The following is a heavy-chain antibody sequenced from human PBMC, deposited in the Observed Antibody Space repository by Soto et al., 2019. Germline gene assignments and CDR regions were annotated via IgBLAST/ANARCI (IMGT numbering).Heavy chain of an antibody. Sequence: QEQLQQWGAGLLKPSETLSLTCAVYTGSFSGYYWRWIRQPPGKGLEWIGEINHSGSTKYNPSLKRRGTRTVDTSKNQFSLKLSSVTAADTAVHHGARGTREGWYFDLWGRGTLVTVSS. CDR1: TGSFSGYY. CDR3: ARGTREGWYFDL. J-gene: IGHJ2*01. V-gene: IGHV4-34*01. CDR2: INHSGST.